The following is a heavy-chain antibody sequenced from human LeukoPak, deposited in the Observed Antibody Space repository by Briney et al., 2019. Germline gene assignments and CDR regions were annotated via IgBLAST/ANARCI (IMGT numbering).Heavy chain of an antibody. CDR2: ISYDGSNK. Sequence: PGRSLRLSCAASGFTFSSYAMHWVRQAPGKGLEGVAVISYDGSNKYYADSVKGRFTISRDNSKNTLYLQMNSLRAEDTAVYYCARDRGYGSEYYCMDFWGQGTTVTVSS. J-gene: IGHJ6*02. CDR1: GFTFSSYA. D-gene: IGHD3-10*01. CDR3: ARDRGYGSEYYCMDF. V-gene: IGHV3-30-3*01.